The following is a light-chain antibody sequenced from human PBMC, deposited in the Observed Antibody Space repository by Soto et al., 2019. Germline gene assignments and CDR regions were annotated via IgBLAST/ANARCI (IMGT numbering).Light chain of an antibody. CDR2: DAS. Sequence: EIVLTQSPGTLSLSPGERATLSCRASQSVSSHLAWYQQKRGQAPRLLIYDASSRATGIPDRFTGSGSGTDFALTISRVEPQDIAVYFCQQYGSSPGTFGQGTKVDI. CDR1: QSVSSH. V-gene: IGKV3-20*01. J-gene: IGKJ1*01. CDR3: QQYGSSPGT.